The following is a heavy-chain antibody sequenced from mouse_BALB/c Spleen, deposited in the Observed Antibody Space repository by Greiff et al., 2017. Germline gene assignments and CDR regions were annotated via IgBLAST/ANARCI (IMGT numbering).Heavy chain of an antibody. CDR3: ARDGGYDGGYLDY. CDR2: IWGDGST. J-gene: IGHJ2*01. CDR1: GFSLTGYG. Sequence: VQRVESGPGLVAPSQSLSITCTVSGFSLTGYGVNWVRQPPGKGLEWLGMIWGDGSTDYNSALKSRLSISKDNSKSQVFLKMNSLQTDDTARYYCARDGGYDGGYLDYWGQGTTLTVSS. D-gene: IGHD2-14*01. V-gene: IGHV2-6-7*01.